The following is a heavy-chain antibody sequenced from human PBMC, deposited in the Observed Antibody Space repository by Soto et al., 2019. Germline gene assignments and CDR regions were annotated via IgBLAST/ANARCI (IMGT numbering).Heavy chain of an antibody. CDR1: GYTFTSYD. V-gene: IGHV1-8*01. Sequence: ASVNVSCKASGYTFTSYDINWVRQATGQGLEWMGWMNPNSGNTGYAQKFQGRVTMTRNTSISTAYMELSSLRSEDTAVYYCARIYGDYLLFDYWGQGTLVTVSS. CDR3: ARIYGDYLLFDY. D-gene: IGHD4-17*01. J-gene: IGHJ4*02. CDR2: MNPNSGNT.